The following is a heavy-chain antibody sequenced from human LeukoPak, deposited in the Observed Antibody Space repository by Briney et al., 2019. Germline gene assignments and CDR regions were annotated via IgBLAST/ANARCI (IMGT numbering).Heavy chain of an antibody. V-gene: IGHV4-59*08. Sequence: SETLSLTCSVSGGSISSLYWSWIRQPPGKGLEWIGYIYYTGSTNYNPSLKSRVTMFVDMSKNQFSLRLSSVTAADTAVYYCARVGCSGGSCYSVLAYYYYGMDVWGQGTTVTVSS. CDR3: ARVGCSGGSCYSVLAYYYYGMDV. CDR1: GGSISSLY. J-gene: IGHJ6*02. CDR2: IYYTGST. D-gene: IGHD2-15*01.